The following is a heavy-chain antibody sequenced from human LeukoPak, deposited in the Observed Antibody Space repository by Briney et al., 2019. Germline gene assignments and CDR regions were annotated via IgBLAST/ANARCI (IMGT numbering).Heavy chain of an antibody. V-gene: IGHV3-23*01. Sequence: GGSLRLSCAASGFTFSSYAMSWVRQAPGKGLEWVSAISGSGGSTYYADSVKGRFTISRDNSKNTLYLQMNSLRAEDTAVYYCAKVRDYYYYYYMDVWGIGTTVTVSS. J-gene: IGHJ6*03. CDR2: ISGSGGST. CDR1: GFTFSSYA. CDR3: AKVRDYYYYYYMDV.